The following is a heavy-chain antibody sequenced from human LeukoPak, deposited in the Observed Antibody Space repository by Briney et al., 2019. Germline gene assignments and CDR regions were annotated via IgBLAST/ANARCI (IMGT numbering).Heavy chain of an antibody. D-gene: IGHD3-22*01. CDR3: ARVLYDSSGYDAFDI. CDR1: GGSISSGDYY. V-gene: IGHV4-30-4*01. CDR2: IYYSGST. Sequence: SETLSLTCTVSGGSISSGDYYWSWIRQPPGKGLEWIGYIYYSGSTYYNPSLKSRVTISVDTSKNQFSLKLSSVTAADTAVYYCARVLYDSSGYDAFDIWGQGTMVTVSS. J-gene: IGHJ3*02.